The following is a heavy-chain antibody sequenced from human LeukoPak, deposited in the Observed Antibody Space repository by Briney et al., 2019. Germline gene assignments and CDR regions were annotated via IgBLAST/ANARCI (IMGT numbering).Heavy chain of an antibody. CDR2: IYPADSDT. J-gene: IGHJ4*02. Sequence: GESLKISCQVSGYSFTNYWIGWVRQVPGKGLESMGIIYPADSDTTYSPSFQGQVTISADKSIRTVYLQWSSLKASDTAMYYCAKQSRDGSKTRGYYFDYWGQGTLVTVSS. D-gene: IGHD3-3*01. CDR3: AKQSRDGSKTRGYYFDY. V-gene: IGHV5-51*01. CDR1: GYSFTNYW.